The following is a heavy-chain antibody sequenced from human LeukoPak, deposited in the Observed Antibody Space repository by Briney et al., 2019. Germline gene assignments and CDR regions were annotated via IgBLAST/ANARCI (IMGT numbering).Heavy chain of an antibody. CDR2: ISGSGGST. CDR3: TTEYSSGWHDY. CDR1: GFTFSSYA. Sequence: GGSLRLSCAASGFTFSSYAMSWVRQAPGKGLEWVSAISGSGGSTYYADSVKGRFTISRDNSKNTLYLQMNSLKTEDTAVYYCTTEYSSGWHDYWGQGTLVTVSS. V-gene: IGHV3-23*01. J-gene: IGHJ4*02. D-gene: IGHD6-19*01.